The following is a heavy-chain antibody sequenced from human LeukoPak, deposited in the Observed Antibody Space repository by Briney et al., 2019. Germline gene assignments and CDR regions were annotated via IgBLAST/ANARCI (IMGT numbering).Heavy chain of an antibody. Sequence: SETLSLTCTVSGGSISSDNYYWGWIRQPPGKGLEWIGSLYYSGSTYYNPSLKSRVTTSVDTSKNRFSLKLSSVTAADTAVYFCARGILYGDYVFDYWGQGTLVTVSS. V-gene: IGHV4-39*01. D-gene: IGHD4-17*01. CDR3: ARGILYGDYVFDY. J-gene: IGHJ4*02. CDR1: GGSISSDNYY. CDR2: LYYSGST.